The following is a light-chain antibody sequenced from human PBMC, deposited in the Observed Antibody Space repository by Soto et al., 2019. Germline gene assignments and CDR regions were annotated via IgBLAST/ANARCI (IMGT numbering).Light chain of an antibody. J-gene: IGKJ2*01. V-gene: IGKV3-20*01. CDR1: QSVSSTY. CDR2: GAS. CDR3: QQYGSSSYT. Sequence: EIVLTQSPGTLSLSPGERATLSCRASQSVSSTYLAWYQQNPGQAPRLLIYGASSRATGIPDRFSGSGSATNFHLTISRLDPEDFAVYFCQQYGSSSYTFGQGTKLEIK.